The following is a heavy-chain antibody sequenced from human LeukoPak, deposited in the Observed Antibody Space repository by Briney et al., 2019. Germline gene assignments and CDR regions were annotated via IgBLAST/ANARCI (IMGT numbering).Heavy chain of an antibody. Sequence: SETLSLTCAVSGGSFSGYYWSWIRQPPGKGLEWIGEINHSGSTNYNPSLKSRVTISVDTSKNQFSLKLSSVTAADTAVYYCARTGRTAMVLGSYYFDYWGQGTMVTVSS. CDR2: INHSGST. CDR1: GGSFSGYY. J-gene: IGHJ4*02. D-gene: IGHD5-18*01. V-gene: IGHV4-34*01. CDR3: ARTGRTAMVLGSYYFDY.